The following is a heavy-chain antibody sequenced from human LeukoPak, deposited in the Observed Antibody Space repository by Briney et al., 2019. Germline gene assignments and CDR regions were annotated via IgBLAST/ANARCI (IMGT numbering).Heavy chain of an antibody. Sequence: PSETLSLTCTVSGGSFSSYYWSWIRQPPGKGLEWIGYIYYRGGTNYNPSLKSRLTISVDTSKNQLSLKLSSVTAADTAVYYCARRVSGYGMDVWGQGTTVTVSS. CDR1: GGSFSSYY. J-gene: IGHJ6*02. CDR2: IYYRGGT. D-gene: IGHD3-3*01. CDR3: ARRVSGYGMDV. V-gene: IGHV4-59*08.